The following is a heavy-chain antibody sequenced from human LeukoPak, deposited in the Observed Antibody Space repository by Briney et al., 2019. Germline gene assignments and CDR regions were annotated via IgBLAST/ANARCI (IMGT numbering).Heavy chain of an antibody. CDR3: ARWHCSSTSCYAGV. CDR2: IYTSGST. D-gene: IGHD2-2*01. CDR1: GGSISSGSYY. J-gene: IGHJ4*02. Sequence: PSETLSLTCTLSGGSISSGSYYWSWIRQPAGKGLEWIGRIYTSGSTNYNPSLKSRVTISVDTSKNQFSLKLSSVTAADTAVYYCARWHCSSTSCYAGVWGQGTLVTVSS. V-gene: IGHV4-61*02.